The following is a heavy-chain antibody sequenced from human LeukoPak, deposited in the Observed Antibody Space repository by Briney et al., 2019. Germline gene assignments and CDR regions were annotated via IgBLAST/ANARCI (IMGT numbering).Heavy chain of an antibody. CDR2: ISAYNGNT. V-gene: IGHV1-18*01. J-gene: IGHJ6*03. D-gene: IGHD2-2*01. CDR1: GYTFTSYG. CDR3: ARSGVVVPAATDYYYYYMDV. Sequence: GASVKVSCKASGYTFTSYGISWVRQAPGQGLEWMGWISAYNGNTNYAQKLQGRVTMTTDTSTSTAYMELRSLRSDDTAAYYCARSGVVVPAATDYYYYYMDVWGKGTTVTVSS.